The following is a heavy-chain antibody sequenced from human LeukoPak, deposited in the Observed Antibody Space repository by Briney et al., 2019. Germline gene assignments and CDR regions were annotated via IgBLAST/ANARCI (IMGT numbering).Heavy chain of an antibody. D-gene: IGHD6-19*01. V-gene: IGHV3-74*03. J-gene: IGHJ5*02. CDR2: INSDGSST. CDR1: GFTFSSYW. CDR3: TRELGYSSGWRKNRFDP. Sequence: PGGSLRLSCAASGFTFSSYWMHWVGQTPGKRLVWVSRINSDGSSTTYADSVRGRFTISRDNAKNTLYLQMNSLRAEDTAVYYCTRELGYSSGWRKNRFDPWGQGTLFTVSS.